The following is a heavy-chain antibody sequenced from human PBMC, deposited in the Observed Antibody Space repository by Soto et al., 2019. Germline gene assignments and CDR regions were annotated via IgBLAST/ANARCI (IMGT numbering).Heavy chain of an antibody. Sequence: PSETLSLTCTVSGGSITSYYWSSIRQPPGKGLEWIGYIYFSGSANYNPSLKSQVTISVDTSKNQFSLKLSSVTAADTAVYYCARRYSGYGDYWGQGTLVTSPQ. D-gene: IGHD5-12*01. CDR1: GGSITSYY. CDR3: ARRYSGYGDY. J-gene: IGHJ4*02. CDR2: IYFSGSA. V-gene: IGHV4-59*08.